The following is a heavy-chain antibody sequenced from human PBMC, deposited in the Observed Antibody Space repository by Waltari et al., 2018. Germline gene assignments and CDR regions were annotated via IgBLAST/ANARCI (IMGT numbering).Heavy chain of an antibody. CDR2: IKQDGSEK. J-gene: IGHJ4*02. CDR3: AKGGGGWYVGWYYFDY. CDR1: GFTFSSYW. D-gene: IGHD6-19*01. V-gene: IGHV3-7*03. Sequence: EVQLVESGGGLVQPGGSLRLSCAASGFTFSSYWMSWVRQAPGKGLEWVANIKQDGSEKYYVDSVKGRFTISRDNAKNSLYLQMNSLRAEDTALYYCAKGGGGWYVGWYYFDYWGQGTLVTVSS.